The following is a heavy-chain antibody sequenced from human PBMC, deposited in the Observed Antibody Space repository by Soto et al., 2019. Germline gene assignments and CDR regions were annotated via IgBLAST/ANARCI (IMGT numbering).Heavy chain of an antibody. CDR3: ARGGGILYQWCILQPDDAFDI. D-gene: IGHD2-8*01. Sequence: VASVKVSCKASGGTFSSYAISWVRQAPGQGLEWMGGIIPIFGTANYAQKFQGRVTITADESTSTAYMELSSLRSEDTAVYYCARGGGILYQWCILQPDDAFDIWGQGTMVTVSS. CDR2: IIPIFGTA. CDR1: GGTFSSYA. V-gene: IGHV1-69*13. J-gene: IGHJ3*02.